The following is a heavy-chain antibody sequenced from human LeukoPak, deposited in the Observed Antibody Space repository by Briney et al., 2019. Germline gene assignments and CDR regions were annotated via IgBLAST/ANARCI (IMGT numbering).Heavy chain of an antibody. D-gene: IGHD2-2*01. V-gene: IGHV3-21*01. CDR1: GFTFSSYS. Sequence: GGSLRLSCAASGFTFSSYSMNWVRQAPGKGLEWVSSISSSSSYIYYADSVKGRFTISRDNAKNSLYLQMNSLRAEDTAVYYCARDNIVVVPAAYYFDYWGQGTLVTVSS. CDR3: ARDNIVVVPAAYYFDY. CDR2: ISSSSSYI. J-gene: IGHJ4*02.